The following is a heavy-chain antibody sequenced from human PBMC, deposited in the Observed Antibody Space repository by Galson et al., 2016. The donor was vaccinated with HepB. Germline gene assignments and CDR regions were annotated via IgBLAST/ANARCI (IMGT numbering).Heavy chain of an antibody. CDR2: ISSAGTYI. Sequence: SLRLSCAASGFSFSDHTMNWVRQAPGKGLEWVSSISSAGTYISYADSLQGRFTISRDNAKDSLYLQMNSLRDEDTAMYYCARKGREYAGSGSGFDVWGPGTMVTVSS. CDR1: GFSFSDHT. J-gene: IGHJ3*01. V-gene: IGHV3-21*01. D-gene: IGHD3-10*01. CDR3: ARKGREYAGSGSGFDV.